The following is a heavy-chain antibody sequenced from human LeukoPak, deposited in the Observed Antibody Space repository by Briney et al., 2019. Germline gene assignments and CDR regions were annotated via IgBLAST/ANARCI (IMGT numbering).Heavy chain of an antibody. V-gene: IGHV3-49*03. Sequence: PGGSLRLSCTASGFPFGDYGMSWFRQAPGMGLEWVGFIRIKAYGGTTEYAASVKGRFTISRDDSKSIAYLQMNSLKTEDTAVYYCTRGRGWSHSFDSWGQGTLVTVSS. D-gene: IGHD6-19*01. CDR1: GFPFGDYG. J-gene: IGHJ4*02. CDR2: IRIKAYGGTT. CDR3: TRGRGWSHSFDS.